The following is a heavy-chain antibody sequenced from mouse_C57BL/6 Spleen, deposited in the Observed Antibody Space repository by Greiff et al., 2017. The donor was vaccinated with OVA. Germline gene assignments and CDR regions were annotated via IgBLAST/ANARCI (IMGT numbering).Heavy chain of an antibody. CDR2: IYPGSGNT. V-gene: IGHV1-76*01. J-gene: IGHJ3*01. D-gene: IGHD2-3*01. CDR1: GYTFTDYY. Sequence: VQLQQSGAELVRPGASVKLSCKASGYTFTDYYINWVKQRPGQGLEWIARIYPGSGNTYYNEKFKGKATLTAEKSSSTAYMQLSSLTSEDSAVYFCARLGDGYLSWFAYWGQGTLVTVSA. CDR3: ARLGDGYLSWFAY.